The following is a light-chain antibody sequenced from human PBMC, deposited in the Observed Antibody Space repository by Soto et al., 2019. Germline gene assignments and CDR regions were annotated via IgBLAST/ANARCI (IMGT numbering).Light chain of an antibody. CDR1: QTVGSY. V-gene: IGKV3-11*01. CDR3: QQGSDWPPT. Sequence: EIVMTQSPATLSVSPGERATLSCRASQTVGSYLAWFRQTPGQTPRLLIYDTSIRATGVPARFSGSGSGTDFTLTISSLEAEDFAIYYCQQGSDWPPTFGQGTKVDIK. CDR2: DTS. J-gene: IGKJ1*01.